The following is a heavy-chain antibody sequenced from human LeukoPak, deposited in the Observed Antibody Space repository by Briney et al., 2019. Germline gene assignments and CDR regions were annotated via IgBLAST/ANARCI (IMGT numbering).Heavy chain of an antibody. D-gene: IGHD7-27*01. CDR2: IYSSGST. CDR3: ARGWGYLDF. Sequence: SETLSLTCTVSGGSISSYYWSWIRQPPGKGLEWIGYIYSSGSTNYNPSLKSRVTISVDTSKDQFPLKLSSVTAADTALYYCARGWGYLDFWGQGTLVTVSP. J-gene: IGHJ4*02. CDR1: GGSISSYY. V-gene: IGHV4-4*08.